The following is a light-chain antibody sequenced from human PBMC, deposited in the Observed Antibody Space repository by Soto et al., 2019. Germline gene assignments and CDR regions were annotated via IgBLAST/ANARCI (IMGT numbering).Light chain of an antibody. Sequence: QSVLTQPPSVSAAPGQTVTISCSGSGSNIGSNSVSWYQHVPGTAPKLLLYDNNKRPSGIPDRFFGSKSGTSATLGITGLKTADEADYYCGTWESYLSVAVFGGGTQLTVL. CDR2: DNN. J-gene: IGLJ2*01. CDR3: GTWESYLSVAV. CDR1: GSNIGSNS. V-gene: IGLV1-51*01.